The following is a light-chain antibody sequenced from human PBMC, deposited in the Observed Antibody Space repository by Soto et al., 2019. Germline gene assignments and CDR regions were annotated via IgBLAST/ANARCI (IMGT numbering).Light chain of an antibody. CDR1: SSDVGGYNY. Sequence: QSALTQPPSASGSPGQSVTISCTGTSSDVGGYNYVSWYQQHPGKAPKLMIYEVSKRPSGVPDRFSGSKSGNTASLAVSGLQAEDGADYYCTSYAGSNNFFYVFGTGTKVTVL. CDR2: EVS. J-gene: IGLJ1*01. V-gene: IGLV2-8*01. CDR3: TSYAGSNNFFYV.